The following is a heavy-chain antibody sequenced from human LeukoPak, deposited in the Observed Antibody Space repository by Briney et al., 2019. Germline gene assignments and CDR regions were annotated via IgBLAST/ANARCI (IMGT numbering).Heavy chain of an antibody. CDR1: GGSFSGYY. CDR3: ARGVAEDAFDI. CDR2: INHSGST. D-gene: IGHD5-12*01. V-gene: IGHV4-34*01. J-gene: IGHJ3*02. Sequence: SETLSLTCAVYGGSFSGYYWSWIRQPPGKGLEWIGEINHSGSTYYNPSLKSRVTISVDTSKNQFSLKLSSVTAADTAVYYCARGVAEDAFDIWGQGTMVTVSS.